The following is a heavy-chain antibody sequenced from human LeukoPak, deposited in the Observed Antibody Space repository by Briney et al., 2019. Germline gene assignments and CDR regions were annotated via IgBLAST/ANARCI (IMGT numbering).Heavy chain of an antibody. V-gene: IGHV1-3*01. Sequence: GASVKVSCKTSGYTFTTNAMHWVRQAPGQRREWMGWINAGTGNTRYSQKFQGRVTISKDTSASTVYMELSSLRSEDTAVYYCARDPRYCSGDSCQSLDFWGQGTLVTVSS. J-gene: IGHJ4*02. D-gene: IGHD2-15*01. CDR1: GYTFTTNA. CDR2: INAGTGNT. CDR3: ARDPRYCSGDSCQSLDF.